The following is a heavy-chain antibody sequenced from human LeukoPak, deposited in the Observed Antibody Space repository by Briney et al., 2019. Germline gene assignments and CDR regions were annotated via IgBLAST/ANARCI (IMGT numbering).Heavy chain of an antibody. Sequence: GGSLRLSCAASGFTVSSNYMSWVRQAPGKGLEWVSVIYSGGSTYYADSVKGRFTISRDNSKNTLYLQMNSLRAEDTAVYYCAKDSSDPYYYYGMDVWGQGTTVTVSS. CDR2: IYSGGST. CDR3: AKDSSDPYYYYGMDV. D-gene: IGHD6-6*01. CDR1: GFTVSSNY. J-gene: IGHJ6*02. V-gene: IGHV3-53*01.